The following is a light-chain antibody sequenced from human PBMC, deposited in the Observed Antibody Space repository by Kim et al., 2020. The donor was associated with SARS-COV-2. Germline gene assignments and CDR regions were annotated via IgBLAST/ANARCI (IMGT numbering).Light chain of an antibody. CDR3: QHHGSSMWT. CDR2: GAS. Sequence: SPGERATLSCRASQTIDTYYLTWYQQKPGQAPRLLIYGASRRAKGIPDRFSGSGSGTDFSLIIGRLEPEDFAVYFCQHHGSSMWTFGQGTKVDIK. J-gene: IGKJ1*01. V-gene: IGKV3-20*01. CDR1: QTIDTYY.